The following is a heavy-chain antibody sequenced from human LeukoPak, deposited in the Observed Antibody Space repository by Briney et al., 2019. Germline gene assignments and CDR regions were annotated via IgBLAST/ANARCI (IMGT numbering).Heavy chain of an antibody. J-gene: IGHJ4*02. Sequence: GGSLRLSCAASGFTFSSYGMHWVRQAPGKGLEGVAFIRYDGSNKYYADSVKGRFTISRDNSKNTLYLQMNSLRAEDTAVYYCAKDSLLWFGELSTFDYWGQGTLVTVSS. CDR2: IRYDGSNK. V-gene: IGHV3-30*02. CDR1: GFTFSSYG. D-gene: IGHD3-10*01. CDR3: AKDSLLWFGELSTFDY.